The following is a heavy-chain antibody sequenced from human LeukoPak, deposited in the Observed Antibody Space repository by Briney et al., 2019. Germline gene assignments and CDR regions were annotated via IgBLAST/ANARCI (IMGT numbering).Heavy chain of an antibody. J-gene: IGHJ4*02. CDR3: AGERNSAWYSPLDY. Sequence: GGSLRLSCVASGFTFTQCAMSWVRQAPGKGLEWVAIITATGDTAYDADSVKGRFTISRDNSRNTVYMQMDSLRAEDTARYYCAGERNSAWYSPLDYWGQGTQVTVSP. V-gene: IGHV3-23*01. CDR1: GFTFTQCA. CDR2: ITATGDTA. D-gene: IGHD6-19*01.